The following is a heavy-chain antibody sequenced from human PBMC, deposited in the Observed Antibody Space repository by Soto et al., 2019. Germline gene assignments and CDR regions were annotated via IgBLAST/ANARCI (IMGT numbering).Heavy chain of an antibody. V-gene: IGHV2-5*02. CDR2: IYWDDDK. CDR3: AHWYYEDSSGYYRYYFDY. CDR1: GFSLSTSGVG. J-gene: IGHJ4*02. D-gene: IGHD3-22*01. Sequence: SGPTLVNPTQTLTLTCTFSGFSLSTSGVGVGWIRQPPGKALEWLALIYWDDDKRYSPSLKSRLTITKDTSKNQVVLTMTNMDPVDKAKYYCAHWYYEDSSGYYRYYFDYWGQGILVNVS.